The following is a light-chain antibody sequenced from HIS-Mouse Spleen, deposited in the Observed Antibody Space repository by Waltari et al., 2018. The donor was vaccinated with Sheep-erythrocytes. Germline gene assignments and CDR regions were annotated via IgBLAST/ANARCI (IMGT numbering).Light chain of an antibody. V-gene: IGLV3-10*01. CDR3: YSTDSSGNHWV. J-gene: IGLJ3*02. CDR2: EDS. CDR1: ALPKKS. Sequence: SYELTQPPSVSVYPGQPARITCPGDALPKKSAYWYQQKSGQAPVLVIYEDSKRPSGIPERFSGSTSGTMATLTISGAQVEDEADYYCYSTDSSGNHWVFGGGTKLTVL.